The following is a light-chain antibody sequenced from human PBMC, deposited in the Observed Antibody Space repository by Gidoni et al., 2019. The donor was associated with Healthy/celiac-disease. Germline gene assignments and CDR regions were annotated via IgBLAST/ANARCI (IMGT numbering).Light chain of an antibody. CDR2: GAS. V-gene: IGKV3-20*01. J-gene: IGKJ2*03. CDR1: QSVSSSY. CDR3: QQYGSSLYS. Sequence: EIVLTQSPGTRSLSPGERATLSCRASQSVSSSYLAWYQQKPGQAPRHLIYGASSRATGIPDRFSGSGSGTDFTLTISRLEPEDFAVYYCQQYGSSLYSFGQGTKLEIK.